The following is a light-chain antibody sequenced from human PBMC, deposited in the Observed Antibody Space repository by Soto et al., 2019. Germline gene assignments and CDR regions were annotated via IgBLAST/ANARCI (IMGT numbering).Light chain of an antibody. CDR1: QVIGSRY. V-gene: IGKV3-20*01. CDR3: QESRSALWGT. CDR2: GAS. Sequence: EIVMTQSPGTLSLSPGERATISCRASQVIGSRYLAWYHQKSGQAPRLLIYGASSRATGIPDRFSGSGSGTDFTLTISRLEPEDSATYYCQESRSALWGTCGQGTKVEVK. J-gene: IGKJ1*01.